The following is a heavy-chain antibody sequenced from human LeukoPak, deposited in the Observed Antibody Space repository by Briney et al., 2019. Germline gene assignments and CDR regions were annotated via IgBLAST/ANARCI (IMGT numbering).Heavy chain of an antibody. Sequence: GASVKVSCKASGYTFTSYGISWVRQAPGQGLEWMGWISAYNGKTNYAQKLQGRVTMTTDTSTSTAYMELRSLRSDDTAVYYCARVVDSGYDEYSSGRGVGNWFDPWGQGTLVTVSS. D-gene: IGHD5-12*01. CDR1: GYTFTSYG. V-gene: IGHV1-18*01. CDR3: ARVVDSGYDEYSSGRGVGNWFDP. J-gene: IGHJ5*02. CDR2: ISAYNGKT.